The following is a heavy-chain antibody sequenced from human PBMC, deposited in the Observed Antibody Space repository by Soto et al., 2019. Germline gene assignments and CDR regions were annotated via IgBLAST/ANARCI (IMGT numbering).Heavy chain of an antibody. D-gene: IGHD2-15*01. CDR2: IKEDESEK. Sequence: LRLSCAASGFTFSNYWMTWVRQAPGKGLEWVANIKEDESEKHYVDSVKGRFTISRDNAKNSLYLQMNSLRVEDTAVYFCSRDVVVGAKALNYWGQGALVTVSS. J-gene: IGHJ4*02. V-gene: IGHV3-7*01. CDR1: GFTFSNYW. CDR3: SRDVVVGAKALNY.